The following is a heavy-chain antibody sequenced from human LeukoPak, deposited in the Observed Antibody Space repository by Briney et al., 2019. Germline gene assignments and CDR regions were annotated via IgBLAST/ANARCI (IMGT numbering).Heavy chain of an antibody. J-gene: IGHJ4*02. CDR3: AKGIVHDPFGELLIVDY. D-gene: IGHD3-10*01. V-gene: IGHV3-30-3*01. Sequence: PGKSLRLSCAASGFTFSSYAMHWVRQAPGKGLEWVAVISYDGSNKYYADSVKGRFTISRDNSKNTLYLQMNSLRAEDTAVYYCAKGIVHDPFGELLIVDYWGQGTLVTVSS. CDR1: GFTFSSYA. CDR2: ISYDGSNK.